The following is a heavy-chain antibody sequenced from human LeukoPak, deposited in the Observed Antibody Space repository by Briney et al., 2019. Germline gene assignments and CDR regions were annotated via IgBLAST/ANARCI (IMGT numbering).Heavy chain of an antibody. Sequence: ASVKVSCKASGYTFTSYGISWVRQAPGQGLEWMGWISAYNGNTNYAQKLQGRVTMTTDTSTSTAYMELRSLRSDDTAVYYCARDQTWELRGDFDYWGQGTLVTVSS. CDR1: GYTFTSYG. CDR3: ARDQTWELRGDFDY. D-gene: IGHD1-26*01. V-gene: IGHV1-18*01. CDR2: ISAYNGNT. J-gene: IGHJ4*02.